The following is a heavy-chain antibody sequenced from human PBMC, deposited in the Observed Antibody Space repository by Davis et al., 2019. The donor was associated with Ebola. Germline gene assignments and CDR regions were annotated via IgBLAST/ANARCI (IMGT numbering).Heavy chain of an antibody. D-gene: IGHD3-9*01. CDR3: ARHQGRYPPRGYYGMDV. Sequence: GGSLRLSCKGSGSSFTSYWIGWVRQMPGKGLEWMGIIYPGDSDTRYSPSFQGQVTISADKSISTAYLRWSSLKASDTAMYYCARHQGRYPPRGYYGMDVWGKGTTVTVSS. J-gene: IGHJ6*04. V-gene: IGHV5-51*01. CDR2: IYPGDSDT. CDR1: GSSFTSYW.